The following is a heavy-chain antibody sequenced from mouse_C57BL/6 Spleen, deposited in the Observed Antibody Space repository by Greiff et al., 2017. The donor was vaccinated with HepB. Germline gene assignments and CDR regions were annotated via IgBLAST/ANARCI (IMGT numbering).Heavy chain of an antibody. J-gene: IGHJ1*03. CDR2: IYPGDGDT. CDR1: GYAFSSYW. Sequence: VQLKESGAELVKPGASVKISCKASGYAFSSYWMNWVKQRPGKGLEWIGQIYPGDGDTNYNGKFKGKATLTADKSSSTAYMQLSSLTSEDSAVYFCARRDGNWDFDVWGTGTTVTVSS. CDR3: ARRDGNWDFDV. D-gene: IGHD2-1*01. V-gene: IGHV1-80*01.